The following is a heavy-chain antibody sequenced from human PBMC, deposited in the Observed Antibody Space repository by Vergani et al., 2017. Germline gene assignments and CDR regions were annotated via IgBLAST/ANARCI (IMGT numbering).Heavy chain of an antibody. D-gene: IGHD3-3*01. CDR1: GFTFSDYY. CDR2: ISSSGSTI. Sequence: QVQLVESGGGLVKPGGSLRLSCAASGFTFSDYYMSWIRQAPGKGREWVSYISSSGSTIYYADSVTGRFTISRDNAKNSLYLQMNSLRAEDTAVYYCARVDMIRVGVPRPWYFDLWGRGTLVTVSS. CDR3: ARVDMIRVGVPRPWYFDL. V-gene: IGHV3-11*01. J-gene: IGHJ2*01.